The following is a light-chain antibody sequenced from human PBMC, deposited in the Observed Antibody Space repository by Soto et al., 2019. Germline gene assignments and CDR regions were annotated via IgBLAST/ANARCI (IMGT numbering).Light chain of an antibody. J-gene: IGKJ4*01. CDR2: RVS. CDR3: MQNTQFPLT. V-gene: IGKV2-24*01. CDR1: QSLVHSDGNTY. Sequence: EIVMTQSPLSSAVTLGQPASISCGSSQSLVHSDGNTYLSWLHVGPGQSPRPLIYRVSDRFPGVPDRFTGSGAETNFTLKITRVEAADVGNYYCMQNTQFPLTFGGGTKVDIK.